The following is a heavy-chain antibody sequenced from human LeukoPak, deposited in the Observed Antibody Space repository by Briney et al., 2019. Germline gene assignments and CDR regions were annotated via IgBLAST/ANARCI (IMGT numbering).Heavy chain of an antibody. D-gene: IGHD6-19*01. J-gene: IGHJ4*02. CDR1: GFTFSSYG. CDR2: ITGNGGST. Sequence: PGGSLRLSCAASGFTFSSYGMHWVRQAPGKGLEPVSVITGNGGSTHYANCSKGRFSISRDNSKNTVYLQMGGLRTEDTAVYYCVRGSPYVRGWQGIHWGQGTLVIVSS. CDR3: VRGSPYVRGWQGIH. V-gene: IGHV3-64*01.